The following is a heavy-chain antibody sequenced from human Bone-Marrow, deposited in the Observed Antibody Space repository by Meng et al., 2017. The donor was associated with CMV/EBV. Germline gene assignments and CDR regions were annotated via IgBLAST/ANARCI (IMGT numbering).Heavy chain of an antibody. Sequence: GGSLRLSCAASGFTFSSYSMNWVRQAPGKGLEWVSSISSSSSYIYYADSVKGRFTISRDNAKNSLYLQMSSLRAEDTAVYYCARETITMIVVVHGAFDICGQGTMVTVSS. CDR3: ARETITMIVVVHGAFDI. V-gene: IGHV3-21*01. J-gene: IGHJ3*02. CDR1: GFTFSSYS. D-gene: IGHD3-22*01. CDR2: ISSSSSYI.